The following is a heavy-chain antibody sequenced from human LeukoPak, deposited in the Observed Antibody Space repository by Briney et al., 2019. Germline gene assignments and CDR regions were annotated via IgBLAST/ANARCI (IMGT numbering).Heavy chain of an antibody. D-gene: IGHD6-19*01. J-gene: IGHJ3*02. CDR3: ARLPGIAVVNDAFDI. V-gene: IGHV3-21*01. CDR2: ISSSSSYI. CDR1: GFTFSSYS. Sequence: GGSLRLSCAASGFTFSSYSMNWVRQAPGKGLEWVSSISSSSSYIYYADSVKGRFTISRDNAKNSLYLQMNSLRAEDTAVYYCARLPGIAVVNDAFDIWGQGTMVTVSS.